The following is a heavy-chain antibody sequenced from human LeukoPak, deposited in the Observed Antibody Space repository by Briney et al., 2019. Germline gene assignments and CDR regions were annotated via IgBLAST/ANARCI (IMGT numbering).Heavy chain of an antibody. Sequence: VASVKVSCKASGYSFTSYYMHWVRQAPGQGLEWMGSINPSGSSAAYAQKFQGRLTMTRDMFTSTDYMELTSLTSDDTAVYYCARDNSVGETAWWFDPWGQGTLVTVSS. V-gene: IGHV1-46*01. CDR3: ARDNSVGETAWWFDP. J-gene: IGHJ5*02. D-gene: IGHD1-26*01. CDR2: INPSGSSA. CDR1: GYSFTSYY.